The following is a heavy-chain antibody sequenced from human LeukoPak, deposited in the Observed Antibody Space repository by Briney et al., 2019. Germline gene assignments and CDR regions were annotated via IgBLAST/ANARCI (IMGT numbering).Heavy chain of an antibody. CDR3: ALTYSGSYQTFDH. D-gene: IGHD1-26*01. J-gene: IGHJ4*02. Sequence: SGPTLVKPTQTLTLTGSFSGFSLTSGVGVGWIRQPPGKALEWLALIYWDDDKPYSPSLKSRLTLTKDTSQNLVVLTMTNMDPVDTATYYCALTYSGSYQTFDHWGQGTLVTVSS. V-gene: IGHV2-5*02. CDR2: IYWDDDK. CDR1: GFSLTSGVG.